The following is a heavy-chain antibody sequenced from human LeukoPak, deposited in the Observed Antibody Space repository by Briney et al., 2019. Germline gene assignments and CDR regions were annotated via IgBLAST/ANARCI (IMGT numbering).Heavy chain of an antibody. CDR3: ARDRPYCSGGICSDGGTRWFDP. V-gene: IGHV3-74*01. J-gene: IGHJ5*02. CDR2: IKSDGSTT. Sequence: PGGSLRLSCAASGLTLSTYWMHWVRQAPGKGLVWVSRIKSDGSTTTYADSVKGRFTISRDNAENTLYLQMNSLRAEDTAVYYCARDRPYCSGGICSDGGTRWFDPWGQGTLVTVSS. D-gene: IGHD2-15*01. CDR1: GLTLSTYW.